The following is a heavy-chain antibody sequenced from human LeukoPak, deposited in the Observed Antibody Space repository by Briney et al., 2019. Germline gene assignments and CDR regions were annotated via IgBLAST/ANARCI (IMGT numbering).Heavy chain of an antibody. CDR2: IWYDGSNK. CDR1: GFTFNRYG. D-gene: IGHD4-17*01. V-gene: IGHV3-33*01. CDR3: ARARTTRGFDY. Sequence: GGSLRLSCAASGFTFNRYGLHWVRQAPGKGLEGVAFIWYDGSNKYYADSVKGRFTISRDNSKNTLYLQMNSLRAEDTAVYYCARARTTRGFDYWGQGTLVTVSS. J-gene: IGHJ4*02.